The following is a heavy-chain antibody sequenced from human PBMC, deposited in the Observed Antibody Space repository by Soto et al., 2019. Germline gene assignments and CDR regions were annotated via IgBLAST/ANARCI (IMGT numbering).Heavy chain of an antibody. Sequence: GGSLRLSCAASGFTCSEYYVTWICQAPGKGLEWVSSNISSGDNIYYGDSVKWRFTISRRNTRNFLCLQVNSLRDKDTPFYSCARVGANKVWNIASRPKGYHFDNWGQGTLVTVSS. D-gene: IGHD6-6*01. CDR3: ARVGANKVWNIASRPKGYHFDN. J-gene: IGHJ4*02. V-gene: IGHV3-11*01. CDR2: NISSGDNI. CDR1: GFTCSEYY.